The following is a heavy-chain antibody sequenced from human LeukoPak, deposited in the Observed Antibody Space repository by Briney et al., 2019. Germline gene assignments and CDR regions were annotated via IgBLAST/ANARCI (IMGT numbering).Heavy chain of an antibody. D-gene: IGHD2-2*01. CDR3: AAVSVVVVPAARDQDYFDY. J-gene: IGHJ4*02. CDR2: INPSGGST. CDR1: GYTFTSYY. Sequence: GASVKVSCKASGYTFTSYYMHWVRQAPGQGLEWMGIINPSGGSTNYAQKFQERVTITRDMSTSTAYMELSSLRSEDTAVYYCAAVSVVVVPAARDQDYFDYWGQGTLVTVSS. V-gene: IGHV1-46*01.